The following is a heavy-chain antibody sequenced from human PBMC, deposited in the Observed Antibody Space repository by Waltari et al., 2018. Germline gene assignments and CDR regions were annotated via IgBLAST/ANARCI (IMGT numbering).Heavy chain of an antibody. V-gene: IGHV5-51*01. CDR2: IYPGDSDT. CDR3: ARLGLPSPCSPTSCSIGGFDY. D-gene: IGHD2-2*01. CDR1: GYTFSNDW. J-gene: IGHJ4*02. Sequence: VQLVQSGGEVKKSGESLKISCQGSGYTFSNDWIAWVRQMPGKGLEWMGIIYPGDSDTRYSPSVQGQVTISADKSINTAYLQWGRLRASDTAMYYWARLGLPSPCSPTSCSIGGFDYWGQGTLVTVSP.